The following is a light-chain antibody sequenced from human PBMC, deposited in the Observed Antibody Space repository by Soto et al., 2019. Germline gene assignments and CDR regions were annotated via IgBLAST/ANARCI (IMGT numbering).Light chain of an antibody. Sequence: DIQMTHSPSSLSASVGDRVTITCRASQSISSYLNWHQQKPGKAPKLLIYAASSLLSGVPSRFSGSGSGTDFTLTISSLQPEDFATYYCQQSYSTPLTFGGGTKVDIK. V-gene: IGKV1-39*01. CDR1: QSISSY. CDR2: AAS. J-gene: IGKJ4*01. CDR3: QQSYSTPLT.